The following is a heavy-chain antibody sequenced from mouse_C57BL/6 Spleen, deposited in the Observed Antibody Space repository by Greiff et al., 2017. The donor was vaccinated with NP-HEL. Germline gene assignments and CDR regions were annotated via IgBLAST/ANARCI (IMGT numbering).Heavy chain of an antibody. V-gene: IGHV1-72*01. D-gene: IGHD1-1*01. J-gene: IGHJ4*01. CDR3: ARRITTVVAPYYYAMDY. Sequence: QVQLQQPGAELVKPGASVKLSCKASGYTFTSYWMHWVKQRPGRGLEWIGRIDPNSGGTKYNEKCKSKATLTVDKPSSTAYMQLSSLTSEDSAVYYCARRITTVVAPYYYAMDYWGQGTSVTVSS. CDR2: IDPNSGGT. CDR1: GYTFTSYW.